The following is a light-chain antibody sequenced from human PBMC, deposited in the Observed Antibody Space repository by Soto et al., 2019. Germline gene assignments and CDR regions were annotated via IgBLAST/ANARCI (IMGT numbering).Light chain of an antibody. J-gene: IGKJ1*01. CDR3: QQYGRSPWT. CDR2: GAS. Sequence: EIVLTQSPGTLSLSPGERATLSCRASQNVSNSYIAWYQQRPGQAPRLLIYGASSRATGIPDRFTGSGSGTEFTLSITRLEPEDFAVYYCQQYGRSPWTFGQGTKVEIK. CDR1: QNVSNSY. V-gene: IGKV3-20*01.